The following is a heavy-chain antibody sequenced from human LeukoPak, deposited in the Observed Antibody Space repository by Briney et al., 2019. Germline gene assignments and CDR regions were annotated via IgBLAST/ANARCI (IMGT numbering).Heavy chain of an antibody. Sequence: ASVKVSCKASGGTFSSYAISCVRQAPGQGLEWMGRIIPIFGTANYAQRFQGRVTITTDESTSTAYMELSSLRSEDTAVYYCARFGVVIGYDYWGQGTLVTVSS. V-gene: IGHV1-69*05. D-gene: IGHD3-3*01. CDR3: ARFGVVIGYDY. J-gene: IGHJ4*02. CDR2: IIPIFGTA. CDR1: GGTFSSYA.